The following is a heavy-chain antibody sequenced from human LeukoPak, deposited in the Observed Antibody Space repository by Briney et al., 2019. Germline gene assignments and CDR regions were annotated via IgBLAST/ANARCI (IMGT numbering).Heavy chain of an antibody. D-gene: IGHD5-24*01. J-gene: IGHJ4*02. CDR2: IYHSGST. V-gene: IGHV4-38-2*01. CDR1: GYSISSGYY. Sequence: PSETLSLTCAVSGYSISSGYYWGWIRQPRGKGLEWIGSIYHSGSTYYNPSLKSRVTISADTSKNQLSLKLSSVTAADTAVYYCARSPERWLQLLIDYWGQGTLVTVSS. CDR3: ARSPERWLQLLIDY.